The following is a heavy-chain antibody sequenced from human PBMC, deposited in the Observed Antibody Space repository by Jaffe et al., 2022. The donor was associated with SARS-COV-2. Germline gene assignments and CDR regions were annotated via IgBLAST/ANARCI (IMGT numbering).Heavy chain of an antibody. V-gene: IGHV1-8*01. J-gene: IGHJ4*02. D-gene: IGHD2-15*01. Sequence: QVQLVQSGAEVKKPGASVKVSCKASGYTFTSSDINWVRQATGQGLEWMGWMNPNSGNTGYTQKFQGRVTMTRNTSISTAYMELSSLRSEDTAVYYCARGSLLLGYCSGGNCYSLDYWGQGTLVTVSS. CDR3: ARGSLLLGYCSGGNCYSLDY. CDR2: MNPNSGNT. CDR1: GYTFTSSD.